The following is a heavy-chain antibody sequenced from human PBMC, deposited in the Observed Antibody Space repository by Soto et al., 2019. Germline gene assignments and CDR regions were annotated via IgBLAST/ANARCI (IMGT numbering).Heavy chain of an antibody. CDR3: ARESGSYHLDS. D-gene: IGHD1-26*01. CDR1: GFTFSSYG. CDR2: LWYDGSNK. V-gene: IGHV3-33*01. Sequence: QVQLVESGGGVVQPGRSLRLSCAASGFTFSSYGMHWVRQAPGKGLEWVAALWYDGSNKYYADSVKGRFTISRDNSKNTLYLQMNNLRAEDTAMYYCARESGSYHLDSWGRGTLVTVSA. J-gene: IGHJ4*02.